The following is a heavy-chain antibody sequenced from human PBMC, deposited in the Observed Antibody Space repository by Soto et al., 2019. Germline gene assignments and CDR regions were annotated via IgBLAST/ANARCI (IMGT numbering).Heavy chain of an antibody. CDR3: AKDQWRWDS. V-gene: IGHV3-23*01. CDR1: GFTFSNHA. CDR2: ISNSGGGT. J-gene: IGHJ4*02. D-gene: IGHD2-8*01. Sequence: GGSLRLSCAASGFTFSNHAMSWVRQASGKGLEWVSVISNSGGGTYHADSVKGRFTISRDNSKNTLYLQMNSLRAEDTAIYYCAKDQWRWDSWGQGTLVPVSS.